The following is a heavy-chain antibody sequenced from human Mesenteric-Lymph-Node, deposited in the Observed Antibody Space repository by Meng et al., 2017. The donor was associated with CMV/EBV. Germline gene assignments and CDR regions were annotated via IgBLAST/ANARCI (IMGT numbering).Heavy chain of an antibody. Sequence: SETLSLTCTVSGGSVSSGSYYWSWIRQPPGKGLEWIGYIYYSGSTNYNPSLKSRVTISVDTSKNQFSLKLSSVTAADTAVYYCARQYTYSYDANGNELDHWGQGTLVTVSS. CDR1: GGSVSSGSYY. J-gene: IGHJ4*02. CDR2: IYYSGST. V-gene: IGHV4-61*01. CDR3: ARQYTYSYDANGNELDH. D-gene: IGHD4/OR15-4a*01.